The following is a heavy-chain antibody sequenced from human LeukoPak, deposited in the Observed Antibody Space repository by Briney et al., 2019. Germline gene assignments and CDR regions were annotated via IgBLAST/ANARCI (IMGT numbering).Heavy chain of an antibody. Sequence: GGSLRLSCAASGFTVSSNYMSWVRQAPGKGLEWVSGISGSGGSTYYADSVKGRFTISRDNSKNTLYLQMNSLRAEDTAVYYCAKKADIVGAIFYFDYWGQGTLVTVSP. CDR3: AKKADIVGAIFYFDY. J-gene: IGHJ4*02. V-gene: IGHV3-23*01. CDR1: GFTVSSNY. CDR2: ISGSGGST. D-gene: IGHD1-26*01.